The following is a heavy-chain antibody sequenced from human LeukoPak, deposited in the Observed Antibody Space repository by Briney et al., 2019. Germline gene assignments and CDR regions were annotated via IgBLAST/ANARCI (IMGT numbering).Heavy chain of an antibody. D-gene: IGHD3-9*01. CDR1: GYTFTSYG. CDR2: ISAYNGNT. V-gene: IGHV1-18*01. CDR3: ARTGGYYDILTGYYDSGYFDY. Sequence: GASVKVSCKASGYTFTSYGISWVRQAPGQGLEWMGWISAYNGNTNYAQKLQGRVTMTTDTSTSTAYMELRSLRSDDTAVYYCARTGGYYDILTGYYDSGYFDYWGQGTPVTVSS. J-gene: IGHJ4*02.